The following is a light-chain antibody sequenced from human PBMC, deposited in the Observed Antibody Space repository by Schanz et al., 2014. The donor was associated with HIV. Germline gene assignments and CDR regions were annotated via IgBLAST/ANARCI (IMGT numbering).Light chain of an antibody. CDR1: SSDVGGYDY. Sequence: QSALTQPPSASGSPGQSVTISCTGTSSDVGGYDYVSWYQQHPGKAPKLMIYGVSKRPSGVPDRFSGSKSGNTASLTISGLQAEDEADYYCSSYTSSSTPVFGGGIKLTVL. CDR2: GVS. V-gene: IGLV2-8*01. J-gene: IGLJ2*01. CDR3: SSYTSSSTPV.